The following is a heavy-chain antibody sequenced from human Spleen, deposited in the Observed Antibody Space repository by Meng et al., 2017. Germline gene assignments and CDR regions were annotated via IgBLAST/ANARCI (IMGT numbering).Heavy chain of an antibody. CDR1: GGSLSGYY. J-gene: IGHJ4*02. D-gene: IGHD4-11*01. CDR3: ARGPTTMAHDFDY. V-gene: IGHV4-34*02. CDR2: INHSGST. Sequence: QVQRQQWGARLLKSSETLALACGVYGGSLSGYYWSWIRKPPGKGLEWSGEINHSGSTNYNPSLESRATISVDTSQNNLSLKLSSVPAADSAVYYCARGPTTMAHDFDYWGQGTLVTVSS.